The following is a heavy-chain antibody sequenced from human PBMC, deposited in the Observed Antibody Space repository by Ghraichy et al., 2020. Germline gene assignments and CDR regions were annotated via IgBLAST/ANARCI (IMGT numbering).Heavy chain of an antibody. CDR2: IYHSGST. CDR3: ARRDYYDSTGYFDY. Sequence: SETLSLTCAVSGGSISSINWWSWVRQPPGKGLEWIGEIYHSGSTNYNPSLKSRVTISVDKSKNQFSLKLSSVTAADTAVYYCARRDYYDSTGYFDYWGQGTLVTVSS. CDR1: GGSISSINW. J-gene: IGHJ4*02. V-gene: IGHV4-4*02. D-gene: IGHD3-22*01.